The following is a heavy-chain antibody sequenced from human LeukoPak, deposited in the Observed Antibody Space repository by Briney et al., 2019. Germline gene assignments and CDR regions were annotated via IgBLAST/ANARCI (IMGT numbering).Heavy chain of an antibody. J-gene: IGHJ4*02. Sequence: GGSLRPSCAASGFTFSNAWMSWVRQAPGKGLEWVGRIKSKTDGGTTDYAAPVKGRFTISRDDSKNTLYLQMNSLKTEDTAVYYCAKGQPDDSHRPYYFDYWGQGTLVTVSS. D-gene: IGHD4-11*01. CDR2: IKSKTDGGTT. CDR3: AKGQPDDSHRPYYFDY. CDR1: GFTFSNAW. V-gene: IGHV3-15*01.